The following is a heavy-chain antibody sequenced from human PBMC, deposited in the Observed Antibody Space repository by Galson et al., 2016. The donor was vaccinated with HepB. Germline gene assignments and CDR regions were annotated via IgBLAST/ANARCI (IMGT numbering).Heavy chain of an antibody. V-gene: IGHV1-18*01. J-gene: IGHJ6*04. CDR2: ISGYNGNT. CDR3: ARDHPNYPYYSVMDV. CDR1: GYTFSSYG. Sequence: SVKVSCKASGYTFSSYGISWVRQAPGQGLEWMGWISGYNGNTYYTQKLQGRVTMTTDTSTSTAYMELRSLRSDDAAVYYCARDHPNYPYYSVMDVWGKGTTVTVSS.